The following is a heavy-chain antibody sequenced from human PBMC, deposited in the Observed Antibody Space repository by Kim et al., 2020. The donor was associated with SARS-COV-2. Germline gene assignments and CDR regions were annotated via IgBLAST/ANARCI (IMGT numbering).Heavy chain of an antibody. J-gene: IGHJ4*02. Sequence: YAAPVKGRFTISRDDSKNTLYLQMNSLKTEDIAVYYCTTETYYYGSGSFDWGQGTLVTVSS. CDR3: TTETYYYGSGSFD. V-gene: IGHV3-15*01. D-gene: IGHD3-10*01.